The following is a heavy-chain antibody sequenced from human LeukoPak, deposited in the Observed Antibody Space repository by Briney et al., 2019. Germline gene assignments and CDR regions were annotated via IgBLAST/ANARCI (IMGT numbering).Heavy chain of an antibody. D-gene: IGHD2-2*01. Sequence: GGSLRLSCAASGFTFSNYAMRWVRQAPGEGLEWVSTVCGDGGMTYYADSAKGRFTISRDNSKSTVFLQMNGLRAEDTAVYYCADIPTPDYWGQGTLVTVSS. V-gene: IGHV3-23*01. CDR3: ADIPTPDY. J-gene: IGHJ4*02. CDR1: GFTFSNYA. CDR2: VCGDGGMT.